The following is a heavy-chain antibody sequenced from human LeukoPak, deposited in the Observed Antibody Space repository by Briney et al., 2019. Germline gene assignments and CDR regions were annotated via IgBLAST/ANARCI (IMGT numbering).Heavy chain of an antibody. Sequence: GGSLRLSCAASGFAFGHYTMHWVRQAPGKGLEWVSLISWDGGNTYYADSVKGRFTISRDNNKNSLYLQMNGLRAEDTALYYCAKSPHTAGGSWDYFDYWGQGTLVTVSS. CDR2: ISWDGGNT. CDR1: GFAFGHYT. D-gene: IGHD6-13*01. J-gene: IGHJ4*02. CDR3: AKSPHTAGGSWDYFDY. V-gene: IGHV3-43*01.